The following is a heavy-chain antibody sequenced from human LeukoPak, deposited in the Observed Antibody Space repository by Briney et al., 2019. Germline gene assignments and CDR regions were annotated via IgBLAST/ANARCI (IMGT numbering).Heavy chain of an antibody. Sequence: ASVKVSCKASGYTFSSYGISWVRQAPGQGLEWMGWIAAYNGNTNYAQKFQGRVTMTTDTSTTTVYMELRSLRSDDTAVYYCATLARGYCSGGSCYSAFDIWGQGTMVTVSS. D-gene: IGHD2-15*01. CDR2: IAAYNGNT. V-gene: IGHV1-18*01. CDR1: GYTFSSYG. CDR3: ATLARGYCSGGSCYSAFDI. J-gene: IGHJ3*02.